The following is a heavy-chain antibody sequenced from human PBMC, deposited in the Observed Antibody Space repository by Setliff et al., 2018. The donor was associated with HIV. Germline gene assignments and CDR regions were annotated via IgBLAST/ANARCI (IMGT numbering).Heavy chain of an antibody. CDR2: IYYSGNT. J-gene: IGHJ4*01. CDR3: DYGY. Sequence: SETLSLTCTVSGGSIGSADYYWSWIRQPPGKGLEWIGYIYYSGNTYFNPALKSRITMSVDTSEDQFSLRVEDTAVYYCASFFGDYGYWGHGTQVTVSS. D-gene: IGHD3-10*01. CDR1: GGSIGSADYY. V-gene: IGHV4-30-4*02.